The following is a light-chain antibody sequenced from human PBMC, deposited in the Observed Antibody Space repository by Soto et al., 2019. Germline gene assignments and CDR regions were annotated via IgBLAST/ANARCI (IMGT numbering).Light chain of an antibody. Sequence: DIQMTQSPSSLSASVGDRVTITCRTSQPISDYLNWYQQKPGKAPTRLIYTASNLQSGVPSRFSGSRSGPDFTLTISSLQPEDFATYYCQQSYSSPPTFGQGTKVDIK. CDR2: TAS. J-gene: IGKJ1*01. CDR1: QPISDY. V-gene: IGKV1-39*01. CDR3: QQSYSSPPT.